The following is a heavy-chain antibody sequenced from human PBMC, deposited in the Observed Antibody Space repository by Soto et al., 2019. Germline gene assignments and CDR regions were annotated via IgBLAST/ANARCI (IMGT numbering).Heavy chain of an antibody. J-gene: IGHJ5*02. D-gene: IGHD2-2*01. V-gene: IGHV1-3*01. Sequence: ASVKVSCKASGYTFTSYAMYWVRQAPGQRLEWMGWINAGNGNTKYSQKFQGRVTITRDTSASTAYMELSSLRSEDTAVYYCARGSSTSCYRCWFDPWGQGTLVTVSS. CDR2: INAGNGNT. CDR3: ARGSSTSCYRCWFDP. CDR1: GYTFTSYA.